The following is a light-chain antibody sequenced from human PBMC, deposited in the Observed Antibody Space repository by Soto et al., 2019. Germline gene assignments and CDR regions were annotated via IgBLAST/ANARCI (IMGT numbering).Light chain of an antibody. V-gene: IGLV1-44*01. CDR1: NSNIGSNV. CDR2: SHN. J-gene: IGLJ3*02. Sequence: QSVLTQPPSASGTPGQRVTISCSGSNSNIGSNVVNWYQQLPGTAPKLLMYSHNQRPSGVPDRFSGSKSGTSASLAISGLQSEDEADYYCAAWDDGLSGPVFGGGTKVTVL. CDR3: AAWDDGLSGPV.